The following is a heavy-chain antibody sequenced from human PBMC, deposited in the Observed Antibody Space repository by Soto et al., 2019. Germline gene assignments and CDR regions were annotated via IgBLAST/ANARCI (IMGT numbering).Heavy chain of an antibody. D-gene: IGHD3-10*01. CDR1: GGSLTSCNW. CDR3: ARLVYDTRLNYMYFDF. V-gene: IGHV4-4*02. CDR2: IFHDGTA. Sequence: SETLSLTCAVSGGSLTSCNWWTLVRQSPQRGLEYIGEIFHDGTANYYPSFERRVAMSVDTSRNQFSLKLTSVTAADTAVYFCARLVYDTRLNYMYFDFWGPGTLVTVSS. J-gene: IGHJ4*02.